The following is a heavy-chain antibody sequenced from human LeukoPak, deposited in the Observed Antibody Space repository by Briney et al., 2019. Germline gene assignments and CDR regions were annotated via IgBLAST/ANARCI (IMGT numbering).Heavy chain of an antibody. CDR2: IRNKANSYTT. Sequence: GGSLRLSYAASGFTLSDHYMDWVRQAAGKGLGWVGRIRNKANSYTTEYAASVKGRFTISRDDSKNSLYLQMNSLRTEDTAVYYCAQSGSYAAFDYWGQGTLVTVSS. D-gene: IGHD3-16*01. CDR1: GFTLSDHY. J-gene: IGHJ4*02. CDR3: AQSGSYAAFDY. V-gene: IGHV3-72*01.